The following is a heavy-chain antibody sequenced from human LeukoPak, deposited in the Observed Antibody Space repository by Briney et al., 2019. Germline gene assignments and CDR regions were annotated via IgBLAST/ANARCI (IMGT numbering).Heavy chain of an antibody. V-gene: IGHV4-34*01. J-gene: IGHJ6*03. CDR1: GGSIGSYY. CDR2: INHSGST. D-gene: IGHD3-3*01. CDR3: ARVSWYYDFWSSYYMDV. Sequence: SETLSLTCTVSGGSIGSYYWSWIRQPPGKGLEWIGEINHSGSTNYNPSLKSRVTISVDTSKNQFSLKLSSVTAADTAVYYCARVSWYYDFWSSYYMDVWGKGTTVTVSS.